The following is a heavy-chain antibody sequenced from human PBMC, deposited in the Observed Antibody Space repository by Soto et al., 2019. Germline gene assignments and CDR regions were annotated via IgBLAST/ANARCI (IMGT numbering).Heavy chain of an antibody. CDR2: IYYSGST. CDR3: ARDGGRYYDFWSCQRRNWFDP. Sequence: HVQLQESGPGLVKPSQTLSLTCTVSGGSISSGGYYWSWIRQHPGKGLEWIGYIYYSGSTYYNPSLKSRVTISVDTSKNQFSLKLSSVTAADTAVYYCARDGGRYYDFWSCQRRNWFDPWGQGTLVTVSS. V-gene: IGHV4-31*03. D-gene: IGHD3-3*01. J-gene: IGHJ5*02. CDR1: GGSISSGGYY.